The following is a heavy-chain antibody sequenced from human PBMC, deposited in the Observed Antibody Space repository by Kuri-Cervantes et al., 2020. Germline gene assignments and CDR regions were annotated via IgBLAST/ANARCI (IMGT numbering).Heavy chain of an antibody. D-gene: IGHD1-26*01. Sequence: GESLKISCAASGFTFSSYAMSWVRQAPGKGLEWVSAISGSGGSTYYADSVKGRFTISRDNSKNTLYLQMNSLRAEDTAVYYCARGSGPTVGFDYWGQGTLVTVSS. CDR2: ISGSGGST. CDR3: ARGSGPTVGFDY. V-gene: IGHV3-23*01. CDR1: GFTFSSYA. J-gene: IGHJ4*02.